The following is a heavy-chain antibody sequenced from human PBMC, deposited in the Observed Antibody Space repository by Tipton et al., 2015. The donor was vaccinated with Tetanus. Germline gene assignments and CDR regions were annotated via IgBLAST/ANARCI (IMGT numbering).Heavy chain of an antibody. J-gene: IGHJ5*02. Sequence: QVQLVQSGAEKRKPGASVKVSCKASGYKLINYDIIWVRQVDGEGLVRMGWMNPSSGNTGFAQKFQVRVTMTSSSAITTAYMELTSLRSDYTSVYYCACRNNYGYGSTYHWGQGSLFTVSS. V-gene: IGHV1-8*01. CDR3: ACRNNYGYGSTYH. CDR1: GYKLINYD. D-gene: IGHD3-16*01. CDR2: MNPSSGNT.